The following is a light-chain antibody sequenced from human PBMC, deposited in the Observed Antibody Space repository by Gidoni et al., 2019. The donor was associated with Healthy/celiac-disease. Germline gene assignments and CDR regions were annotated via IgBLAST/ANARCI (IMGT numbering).Light chain of an antibody. CDR2: SNN. CDR1: SSNIGSNT. CDR3: AAWDDSLNGL. J-gene: IGLJ3*02. Sequence: QSVLTQPPSASGTPGQTVTISCSGSSSNIGSNTVNWYQQLPGTAPKLLIYSNNQRPSGVPVRFSGSKSGTSASLAISGLQSEDEADYYCAAWDDSLNGLFGGGTKLTVL. V-gene: IGLV1-44*01.